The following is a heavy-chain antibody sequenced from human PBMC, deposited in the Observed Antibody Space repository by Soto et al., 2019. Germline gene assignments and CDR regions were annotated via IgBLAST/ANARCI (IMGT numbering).Heavy chain of an antibody. D-gene: IGHD2-15*01. Sequence: GGSLRLSCTSSGFTFSNYSMNWVRQAPGKGLEWVSYISSSSSTKFYADSVKGRFTISRDNARNSLYLQMNSLRAEDTAVYYCARDIDGGGQGTLVTVSS. V-gene: IGHV3-48*01. CDR1: GFTFSNYS. J-gene: IGHJ4*02. CDR2: ISSSSSTK. CDR3: ARDIDG.